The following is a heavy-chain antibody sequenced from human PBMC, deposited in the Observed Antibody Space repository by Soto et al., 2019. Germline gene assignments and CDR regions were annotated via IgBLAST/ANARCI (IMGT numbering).Heavy chain of an antibody. J-gene: IGHJ4*02. CDR1: GGSISSGGYY. CDR2: IYYSGST. Sequence: TSETLSLTCTVSGGSISSGGYYWSWIRQHPGKGLEWIGYIYYSGSTYYNPSLKSRVTISVDTSKNQFSLKLSSVTAADTAVYYCARSRHEWFGELLYSSYFDYWGQGTLVTVSS. V-gene: IGHV4-31*03. CDR3: ARSRHEWFGELLYSSYFDY. D-gene: IGHD3-10*01.